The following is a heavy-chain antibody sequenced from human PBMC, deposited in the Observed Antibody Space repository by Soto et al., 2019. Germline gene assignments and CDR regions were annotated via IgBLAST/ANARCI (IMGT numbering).Heavy chain of an antibody. CDR3: ARGPKVYTSTSYVD. V-gene: IGHV4-34*01. Sequence: SETLSLTCAVYGVSFSGFSWSWIRQPPGKGLEWIGEINHSGSTNYNPSFKSRVTISEDTSKNQFSLKLSSVTAADTAVYYCARGPKVYTSTSYVDWGQGTLVTVSS. CDR1: GVSFSGFS. D-gene: IGHD6-13*01. CDR2: INHSGST. J-gene: IGHJ4*02.